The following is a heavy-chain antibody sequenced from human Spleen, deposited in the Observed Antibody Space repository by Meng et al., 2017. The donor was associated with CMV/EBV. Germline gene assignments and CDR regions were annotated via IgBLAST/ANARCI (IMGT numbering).Heavy chain of an antibody. Sequence: QLQLQEPGPGLVKPSETLSLTCTVSGGSISSSSYYWGWIRQPPGKGLEWIGSIYYSGSTYYNPSLKSRVTISVDTSKNQFSLKLSSVTAADTAVYYCARDSDVVPLFDPWGQGTLVTVSS. CDR2: IYYSGST. D-gene: IGHD2-2*01. V-gene: IGHV4-39*07. J-gene: IGHJ5*02. CDR3: ARDSDVVPLFDP. CDR1: GGSISSSSYY.